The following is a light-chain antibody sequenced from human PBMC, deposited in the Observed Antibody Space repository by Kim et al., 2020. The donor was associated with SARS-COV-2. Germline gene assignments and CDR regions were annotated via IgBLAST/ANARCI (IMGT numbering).Light chain of an antibody. CDR1: KKDMNH. CDR2: AGS. V-gene: IGKV1-39*01. J-gene: IGKJ4*01. CDR3: RQSYRVRPLT. Sequence: AVGGDGAITSRGSKKDMNHLYWWQQKHGRVAKNLILAGSCLQNGVLSRLSGGRSGAEFTLTINNLQHEDFASYYCRQSYRVRPLTFGGGTKVEIK.